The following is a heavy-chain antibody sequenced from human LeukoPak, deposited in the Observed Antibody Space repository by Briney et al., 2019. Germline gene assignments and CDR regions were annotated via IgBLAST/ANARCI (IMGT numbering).Heavy chain of an antibody. CDR1: GGSISSSSYY. CDR2: IYYSGST. J-gene: IGHJ4*02. V-gene: IGHV4-39*01. CDR3: ARHRIVVVPAATFDF. Sequence: SETLSLTCTVSGGSISSSSYYWGWIRQPPGKGLEWIGSIYYSGSTYYNPSLKSRITISVDTSKNQFSLKLSSVTAADTAVYYCARHRIVVVPAATFDFWGQGTLVTVSS. D-gene: IGHD2-2*01.